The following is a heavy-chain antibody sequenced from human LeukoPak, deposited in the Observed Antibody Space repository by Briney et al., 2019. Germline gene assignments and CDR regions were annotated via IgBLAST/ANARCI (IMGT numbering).Heavy chain of an antibody. CDR3: ARGRGIAVAGKWSYGY. Sequence: ASVKVSCKASGYTFTSYDINWVRQATGQGLEWMGWMNPNSGNTGYAQKFQGRVTITRNTSISTAYMELSSLRSEDTAVYYCARGRGIAVAGKWSYGYWGQGTLVTVSS. D-gene: IGHD6-19*01. V-gene: IGHV1-8*01. CDR1: GYTFTSYD. CDR2: MNPNSGNT. J-gene: IGHJ4*02.